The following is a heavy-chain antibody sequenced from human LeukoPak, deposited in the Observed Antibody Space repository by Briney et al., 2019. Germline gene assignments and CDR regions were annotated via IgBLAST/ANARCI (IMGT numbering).Heavy chain of an antibody. Sequence: GGSLRLSCAASGFTFSSYSMNWVRQAPGKGLEWLSYISDSSGTIFYADSVKGRFTISRDNAKNSLYLQMNSLRAEDTAVYYCARDGSLWGQGTLVTVSP. CDR2: ISDSSGTI. J-gene: IGHJ4*02. CDR1: GFTFSSYS. V-gene: IGHV3-48*01. CDR3: ARDGSL.